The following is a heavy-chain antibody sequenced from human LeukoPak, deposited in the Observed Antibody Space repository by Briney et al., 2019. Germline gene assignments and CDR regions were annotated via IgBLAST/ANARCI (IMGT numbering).Heavy chain of an antibody. Sequence: ASVKVSCKASGYTFTGYYIHWVRQAPGQGLEWMGWINPNSGGTNYAQKFQGRVTMTRDTSISTAYMELSRLRSDDTAVYYCARAESGSYYPWGQGTLVTVSS. J-gene: IGHJ5*02. CDR2: INPNSGGT. CDR1: GYTFTGYY. CDR3: ARAESGSYYP. D-gene: IGHD1-26*01. V-gene: IGHV1-2*02.